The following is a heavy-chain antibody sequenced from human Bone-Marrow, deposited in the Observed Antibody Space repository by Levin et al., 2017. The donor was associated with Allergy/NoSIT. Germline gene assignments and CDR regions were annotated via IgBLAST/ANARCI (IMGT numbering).Heavy chain of an antibody. CDR2: IWNDGSNI. D-gene: IGHD3-16*01. CDR1: GFSFNRYG. J-gene: IGHJ5*02. CDR3: ARDRFLWESDWFAP. V-gene: IGHV3-33*01. Sequence: GGSLRLSCEASGFSFNRYGMHWVRQRPGKGLEWVAVIWNDGSNINYADSVRGRFTISRDNSKNKLFLQMDSLRAEDTAMYYCARDRFLWESDWFAPWGQGTLVIVSS.